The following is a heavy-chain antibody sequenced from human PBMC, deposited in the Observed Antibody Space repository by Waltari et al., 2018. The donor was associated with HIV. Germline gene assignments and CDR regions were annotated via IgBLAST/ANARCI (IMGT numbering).Heavy chain of an antibody. CDR3: AKDGSPDYYYYYGMDV. CDR2: IRWNSGSI. J-gene: IGHJ6*02. V-gene: IGHV3-9*01. Sequence: EVQLVESGGGLVQPGRSLRLSCAASGFTFDDYAMHWVRQAPGKGLEWVSGIRWNSGSIGDADSVKGRFTISRDNAKNSLYLQMNSLRAEDTALYYCAKDGSPDYYYYYGMDVWGQGTTVTVSS. CDR1: GFTFDDYA.